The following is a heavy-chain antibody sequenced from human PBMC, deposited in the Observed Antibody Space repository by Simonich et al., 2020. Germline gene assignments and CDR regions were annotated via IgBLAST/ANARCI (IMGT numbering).Heavy chain of an antibody. D-gene: IGHD6-13*01. CDR3: ARVGYSNYYYYGMDV. Sequence: QVQLQESGPGLVKPSETLSLTCAVSGYSISSGYYWGWIRQPPGKGLEWIGSIYHRGSTYYTPSLKSRVTISVDTSKNQFSLKLSSVTAADTAVYYCARVGYSNYYYYGMDVWGQGTTVTVSS. CDR2: IYHRGST. J-gene: IGHJ6*02. CDR1: GYSISSGYY. V-gene: IGHV4-38-2*01.